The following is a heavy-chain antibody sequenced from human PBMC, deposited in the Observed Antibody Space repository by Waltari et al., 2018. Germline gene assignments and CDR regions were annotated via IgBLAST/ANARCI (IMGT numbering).Heavy chain of an antibody. CDR1: GGSISSHY. J-gene: IGHJ4*02. CDR2: ISTSGNT. CDR3: AGEGVPYCGGDCYQFGY. D-gene: IGHD2-21*01. V-gene: IGHV4-4*07. Sequence: QVQLQESGPRLVKASETLSLTCTVSGGSISSHYWSWIRQPAGKGLEWIGRISTSGNTNSNPSLKSRVSMSVDTSKNQFSLKLSSVTAADTAMYYCAGEGVPYCGGDCYQFGYWGQGTLVTVSS.